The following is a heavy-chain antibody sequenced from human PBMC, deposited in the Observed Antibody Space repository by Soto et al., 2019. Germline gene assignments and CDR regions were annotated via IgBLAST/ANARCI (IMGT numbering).Heavy chain of an antibody. Sequence: ASVKVSCKASGYTFTRYTMHWVRQAPGQRPEWMGWINAGKGNTKYSQKLQGRVTITRDTSASTAYMELSSLRSEDTAVYYCARDRSGGGWDAFDVWGLGTMVTVSS. CDR2: INAGKGNT. CDR1: GYTFTRYT. J-gene: IGHJ3*01. CDR3: ARDRSGGGWDAFDV. V-gene: IGHV1-3*01. D-gene: IGHD2-21*01.